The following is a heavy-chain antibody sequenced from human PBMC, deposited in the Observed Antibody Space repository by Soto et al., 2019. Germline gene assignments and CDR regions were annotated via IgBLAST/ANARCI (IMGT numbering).Heavy chain of an antibody. CDR1: GFTFSSYA. V-gene: IGHV3-23*01. D-gene: IGHD3-22*01. CDR2: ISGSGGST. J-gene: IGHJ4*02. Sequence: GGSLRLSCAASGFTFSSYAMSWVRQAPGKGLEWVSAISGSGGSTYYADSVKGRFTISRDNSKNTLYLQMSSLRAEDTAVYYCEKDQGTYYYDSSGYYWGQGPLVTVYS. CDR3: EKDQGTYYYDSSGYY.